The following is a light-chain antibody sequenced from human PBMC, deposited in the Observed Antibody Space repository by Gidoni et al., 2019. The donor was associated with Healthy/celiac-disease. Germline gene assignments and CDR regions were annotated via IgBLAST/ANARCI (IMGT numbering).Light chain of an antibody. CDR3: QQYYSTPYT. J-gene: IGKJ2*01. CDR1: QSVLYSSNNKNY. Sequence: DIVMTQSPDSLAVSVGERATIKCKSSQSVLYSSNNKNYLAWYQQKPGHPPKLLIYWASTRESGVPDRFSGSGSGTDFTLTISSLQAEDVAVYYCQQYYSTPYTFGQGTKLEIK. V-gene: IGKV4-1*01. CDR2: WAS.